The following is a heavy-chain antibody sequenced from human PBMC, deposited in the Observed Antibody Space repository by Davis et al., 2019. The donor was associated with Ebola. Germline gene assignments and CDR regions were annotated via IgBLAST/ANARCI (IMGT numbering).Heavy chain of an antibody. D-gene: IGHD2-21*02. CDR2: TYYRSKWYN. Sequence: HPQTLSLTSAISGDSLSSNSVAWTCIRQSPSRGLEWLGRTYYRSKWYNDYSVSVKSQITIDPDTSKNQFSLQLNSVTPEDTAVYYCARVEGWGQFDYWGQGTLVTVSS. J-gene: IGHJ4*02. CDR1: GDSLSSNSVA. V-gene: IGHV6-1*01. CDR3: ARVEGWGQFDY.